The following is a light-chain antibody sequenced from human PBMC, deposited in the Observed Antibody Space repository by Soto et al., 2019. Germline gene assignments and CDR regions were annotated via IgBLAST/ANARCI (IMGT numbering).Light chain of an antibody. V-gene: IGLV1-44*01. CDR1: SSNIGSNT. CDR2: SNN. J-gene: IGLJ2*01. CDR3: AAWDDSLNGPV. Sequence: QSVLTQPPSASGTPGQRVTISCSGSSSNIGSNTVNWYQQLPGTAPKLLIYSNNQRPPGVPDRFSGSKSGTSASLATSGLQSEDEADYYCAAWDDSLNGPVFGGGTKLTVL.